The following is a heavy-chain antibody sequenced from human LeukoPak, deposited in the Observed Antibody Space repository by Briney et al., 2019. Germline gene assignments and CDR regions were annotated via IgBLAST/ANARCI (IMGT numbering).Heavy chain of an antibody. CDR2: IGPTGTDR. CDR1: GFTFSSCG. V-gene: IGHV3-21*01. CDR3: AAETIGRHYNY. Sequence: GGSLRLSCAASGFTFSSCGFNWVRQAPGKGLEWVSSIGPTGTDRYYADSVRGRFTISRDNAKNSMYLQMDSLRDEDTAVYYCAAETIGRHYNYWGQGTLLTVSS. D-gene: IGHD1-14*01. J-gene: IGHJ4*02.